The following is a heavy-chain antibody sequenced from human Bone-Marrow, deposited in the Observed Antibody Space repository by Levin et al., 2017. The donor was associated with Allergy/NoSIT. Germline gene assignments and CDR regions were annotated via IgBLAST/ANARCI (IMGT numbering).Heavy chain of an antibody. CDR1: GGSISSSSYY. CDR2: IYYSGST. V-gene: IGHV4-39*01. D-gene: IGHD3-10*01. J-gene: IGHJ6*02. CDR3: AGHGGGYCGSGSYSDYVGMDV. Sequence: SETLSLTCTVSGGSISSSSYYWGWIRQPPGKGLEWIGSIYYSGSTYYNPSLKSRVTISVDTSKNQFSLKLSSVTAADTAVYYCAGHGGGYCGSGSYSDYVGMDVWGRGTTVTV.